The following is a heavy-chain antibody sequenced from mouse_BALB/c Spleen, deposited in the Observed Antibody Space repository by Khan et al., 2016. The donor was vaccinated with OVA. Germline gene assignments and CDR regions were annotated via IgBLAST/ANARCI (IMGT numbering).Heavy chain of an antibody. CDR2: ISYSGST. CDR3: ARTARINY. J-gene: IGHJ2*01. Sequence: EVKLLESGPGLVKPSQSLSLTCTVTGYSITSGYVWNWIRPLPGNKLEWMGYISYSGSTNYNPSLKSRISITRDTSKNQFFLQLNSVTTEDEATYYYARTARINYWGQGTTLTVSS. CDR1: GYSITSGYV. D-gene: IGHD1-2*01. V-gene: IGHV3-2*02.